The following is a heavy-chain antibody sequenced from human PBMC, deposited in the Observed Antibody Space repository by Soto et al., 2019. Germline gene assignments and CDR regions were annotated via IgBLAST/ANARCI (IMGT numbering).Heavy chain of an antibody. Sequence: ASVKVSCKASGSTFTSYGISWVRQAPGQGLEWMGWISAYNGNTNYAQKLQGRVTMTTDTSTSTAYMELRSLRSDDTAVYYCARDSGELLWFGELLTRENYFDYWGQGTLVTVSS. CDR3: ARDSGELLWFGELLTRENYFDY. V-gene: IGHV1-18*01. J-gene: IGHJ4*02. CDR1: GSTFTSYG. CDR2: ISAYNGNT. D-gene: IGHD3-10*01.